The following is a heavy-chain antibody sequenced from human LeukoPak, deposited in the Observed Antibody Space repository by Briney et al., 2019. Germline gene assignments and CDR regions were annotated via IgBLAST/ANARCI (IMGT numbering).Heavy chain of an antibody. J-gene: IGHJ4*02. Sequence: PGGSLRLSCAASGFTFDDYALHWVRQAPGKGLEWVSLISGDGGSTYYADSVKGRFTISRDNSKNSLYPQMNSLRTEDTALYYCAKTSTNYYDSSEFGYWGQGTLVTVSS. CDR2: ISGDGGST. CDR1: GFTFDDYA. V-gene: IGHV3-43*02. CDR3: AKTSTNYYDSSEFGY. D-gene: IGHD3-22*01.